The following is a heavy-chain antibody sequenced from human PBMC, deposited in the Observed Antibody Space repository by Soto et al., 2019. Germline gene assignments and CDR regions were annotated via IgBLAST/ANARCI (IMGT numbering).Heavy chain of an antibody. V-gene: IGHV1-3*01. CDR2: INAGNGNT. CDR1: GYTFTSYA. CDR3: ARDNKIVYGDYIACWFDP. Sequence: GASVKVSCKASGYTFTSYAMHWVRQAPGQRLEWMGWINAGNGNTKYSQKFQGRVTITRDTSASTAYMELSSLRSEDTAVYYCARDNKIVYGDYIACWFDPWGQGTLVTVSS. D-gene: IGHD4-17*01. J-gene: IGHJ5*02.